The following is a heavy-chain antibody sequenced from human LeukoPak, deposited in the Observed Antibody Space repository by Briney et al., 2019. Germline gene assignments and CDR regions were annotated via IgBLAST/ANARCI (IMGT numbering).Heavy chain of an antibody. J-gene: IGHJ4*02. D-gene: IGHD4-17*01. CDR3: ASLHDYGDYVGYFDY. CDR2: INPNSGGT. V-gene: IGHV1-2*06. CDR1: GYTFTGYY. Sequence: ASVKVSCKASGYTFTGYYMHWVRQAPGQGLEWMGRINPNSGGTNYVQKFQGRVTMTRDTSISTAYMELSRLRSDDTAVYYCASLHDYGDYVGYFDYWGQGTLVTVSS.